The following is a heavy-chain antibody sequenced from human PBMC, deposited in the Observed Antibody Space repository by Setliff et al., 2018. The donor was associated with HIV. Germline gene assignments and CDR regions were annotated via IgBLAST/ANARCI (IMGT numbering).Heavy chain of an antibody. CDR2: IRYDGSNK. CDR1: GFIFSNYG. D-gene: IGHD1-26*01. J-gene: IGHJ5*02. CDR3: AKDRRELHRWFGP. V-gene: IGHV3-30*02. Sequence: PGGSLRLSCAASGFIFSNYGMNWVRQAPGKGLEWVAFIRYDGSNKYYADSVKGRFTISRDNSKNTLYLQMNSLRAEDTAVYYCAKDRRELHRWFGPWGQGTLVTVSS.